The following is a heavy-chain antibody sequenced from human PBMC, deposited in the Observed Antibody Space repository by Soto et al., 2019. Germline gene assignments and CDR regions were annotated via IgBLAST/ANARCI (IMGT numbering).Heavy chain of an antibody. J-gene: IGHJ6*02. CDR3: ARDSGGSGSYYTRPSDYYYGMDV. CDR2: IYYSGST. Sequence: SETLSLTCTVSGCSISSYYWSLIRQPPGKGLEWIGYIYYSGSTNYNPSLKSRVTISVDTSKNQFSLKLSSVTAADTAVYYCARDSGGSGSYYTRPSDYYYGMDVWGQGTTVTVSS. D-gene: IGHD3-10*01. CDR1: GCSISSYY. V-gene: IGHV4-59*01.